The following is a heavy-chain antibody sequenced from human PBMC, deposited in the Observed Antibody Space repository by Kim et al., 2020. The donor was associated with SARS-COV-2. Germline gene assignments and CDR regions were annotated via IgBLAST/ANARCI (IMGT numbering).Heavy chain of an antibody. Sequence: GGSLRLSCAASEFTFSDYYMGWIRQAPAKGLEWLSYISGTTDYTNYADSVKGRFTISRDNGKNSVFLQMNSVRVEDTAVYYCARVAYGSGIWHYFYYWGQGALDTVSS. D-gene: IGHD3-10*01. CDR3: ARVAYGSGIWHYFYY. CDR2: ISGTTDYT. V-gene: IGHV3-11*05. CDR1: EFTFSDYY. J-gene: IGHJ4*02.